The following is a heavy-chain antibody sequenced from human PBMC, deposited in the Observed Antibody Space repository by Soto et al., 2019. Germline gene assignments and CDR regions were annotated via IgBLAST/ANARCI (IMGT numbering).Heavy chain of an antibody. V-gene: IGHV4-4*02. CDR1: GGSISSANW. CDR2: IYHGGST. Sequence: PSETLSLTCAVSGGSISSANWWTWVRQPPGKGLEWIGEIYHGGSTSYNPSLKSRVTLSLDKFKNHFSLNLTSVTAADTAVYYCARLSFSYGVDVWGQGTKVTVSS. CDR3: ARLSFSYGVDV. J-gene: IGHJ6*02.